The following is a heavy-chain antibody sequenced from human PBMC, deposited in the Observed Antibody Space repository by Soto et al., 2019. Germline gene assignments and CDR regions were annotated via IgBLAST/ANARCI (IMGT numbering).Heavy chain of an antibody. V-gene: IGHV1-2*04. D-gene: IGHD2-21*02. J-gene: IGHJ4*02. CDR2: IDPNSGGT. CDR3: ARAHCGGDCYSGVDY. Sequence: QVQLVQSGAEVKKPGASVKVSCKASGYTFTGYYMHWVRQAPGQGLEWMGWIDPNSGGTNYAQKFQGWVTMTRDTSIRTAYMGLSRLSSDDAAVYYCARAHCGGDCYSGVDYWGQGTLGTVSS. CDR1: GYTFTGYY.